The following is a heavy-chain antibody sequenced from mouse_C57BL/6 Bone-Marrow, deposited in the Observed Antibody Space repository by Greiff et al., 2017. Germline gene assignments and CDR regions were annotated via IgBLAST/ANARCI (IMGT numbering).Heavy chain of an antibody. Sequence: QVQLQQPGAELVKPGASVKLSCKASGYTFTSYWMQWVKQRPGQGLEWLGEIDPTDSYTNYNQKFKGKATLTVDTSSSTAYMQLSSLTSEDSAVYYCARRRCAFYYFDYWGQGTTLTVSS. V-gene: IGHV1-50*01. CDR2: IDPTDSYT. CDR1: GYTFTSYW. J-gene: IGHJ2*01. CDR3: ARRRCAFYYFDY. D-gene: IGHD3-3*01.